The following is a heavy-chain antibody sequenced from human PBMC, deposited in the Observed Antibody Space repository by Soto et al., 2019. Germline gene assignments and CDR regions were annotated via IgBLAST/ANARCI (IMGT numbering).Heavy chain of an antibody. Sequence: QVQLQESGPGLVKPSETLSLTCTVSGGSISSYYWSWIRQPPGKGLEWIGYIYYSGSTNYNPSLKIRVTISVDTSKNQFSLKLSSVTAADTAVYYCARHRYDIYYFDFWGQGTLVTVSS. J-gene: IGHJ4*02. CDR3: ARHRYDIYYFDF. V-gene: IGHV4-59*08. CDR1: GGSISSYY. D-gene: IGHD3-9*01. CDR2: IYYSGST.